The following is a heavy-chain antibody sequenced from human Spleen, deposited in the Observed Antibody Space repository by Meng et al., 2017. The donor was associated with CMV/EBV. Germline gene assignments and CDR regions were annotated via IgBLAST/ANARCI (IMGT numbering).Heavy chain of an antibody. Sequence: TVSGGSNSSGAYYWSWIRQHPGKGLEWIGYIYYSGTTYYNSSLKSRVTISVDTSKNQFSLRLSSVTGADTAVYYCTRRVVGGNWFDPWGQGTLVTVSS. V-gene: IGHV4-31*02. CDR2: IYYSGTT. J-gene: IGHJ5*02. D-gene: IGHD1-26*01. CDR3: TRRVVGGNWFDP. CDR1: GGSNSSGAYY.